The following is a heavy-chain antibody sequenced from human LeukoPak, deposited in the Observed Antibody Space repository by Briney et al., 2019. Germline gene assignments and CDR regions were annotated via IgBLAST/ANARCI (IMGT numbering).Heavy chain of an antibody. V-gene: IGHV3-43*02. CDR2: VTGDGGTT. D-gene: IGHD3-10*01. J-gene: IGHJ4*02. CDR3: AKDMEVIKVHYFDC. CDR1: GFSFGDYV. Sequence: PGGSLRLSCAASGFSFGDYVMHWVRQAPGKRLEWVSLVTGDGGTTYYADSVRGRFTISRDNSKSSPYLQMNSLRTDDTAFYYCAKDMEVIKVHYFDCWGQGTLVTVSS.